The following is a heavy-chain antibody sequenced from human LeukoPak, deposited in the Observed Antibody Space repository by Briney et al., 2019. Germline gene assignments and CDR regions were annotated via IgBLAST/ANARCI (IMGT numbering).Heavy chain of an antibody. CDR1: GFTFSSSA. CDR3: AKQLGYCSDGSCYFPH. J-gene: IGHJ1*01. CDR2: ISNNGGYT. D-gene: IGHD2-15*01. Sequence: GGSLRLSCAASGFTFSSSAMSGVRQAPGKGLEWVSAISNNGGYTYYADSVQGRFTISRDNSKSTLCLQMNSLRAEDTAVYYCAKQLGYCSDGSCYFPHWGQGPLVTVSS. V-gene: IGHV3-23*01.